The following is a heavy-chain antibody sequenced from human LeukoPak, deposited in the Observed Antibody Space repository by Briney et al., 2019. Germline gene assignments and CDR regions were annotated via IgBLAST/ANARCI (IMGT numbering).Heavy chain of an antibody. J-gene: IGHJ4*02. CDR1: GFTFSSYG. Sequence: GGSLRLSCAASGFTFSSYGMHWVRQAPGKGLEWVAFIRYDGSNKYYADSVKGRFTISRDNSKNTLYLQMNSLRAEDTAVYYCAKDPRTYYYDSSGYYPDYWGQGTLVTVSS. CDR2: IRYDGSNK. V-gene: IGHV3-30*02. D-gene: IGHD3-22*01. CDR3: AKDPRTYYYDSSGYYPDY.